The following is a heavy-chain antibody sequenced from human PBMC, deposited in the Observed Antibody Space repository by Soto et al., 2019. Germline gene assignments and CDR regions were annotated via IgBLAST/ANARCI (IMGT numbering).Heavy chain of an antibody. CDR1: GFTFEDYA. D-gene: IGHD5-12*01. CDR2: ISWNSGSI. Sequence: EVQLVESGGGLVQPGRSLRLSCAASGFTFEDYAMHWVRQAPGKGLEWVSGISWNSGSIGYADSVRGRFTISRDNAKNSLYLQMNSLRAEDTALYYCAKVEGGYGGNGENIWFDPWGQGTLVTVSS. J-gene: IGHJ5*02. CDR3: AKVEGGYGGNGENIWFDP. V-gene: IGHV3-9*01.